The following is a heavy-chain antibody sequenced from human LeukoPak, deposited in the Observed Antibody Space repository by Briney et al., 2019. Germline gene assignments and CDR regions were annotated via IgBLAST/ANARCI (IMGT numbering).Heavy chain of an antibody. Sequence: GGSLRLSCAASGFTFSSYAMSWVRQAPGKGLEWVSAISGSGGSTYYADSVKGWSTISRDNSKNTLYLQMNSLRAEDTAVYYCAKDVRSVSAAGIFDYWGQGTLVTVSS. CDR1: GFTFSSYA. V-gene: IGHV3-23*01. D-gene: IGHD6-13*01. J-gene: IGHJ4*02. CDR2: ISGSGGST. CDR3: AKDVRSVSAAGIFDY.